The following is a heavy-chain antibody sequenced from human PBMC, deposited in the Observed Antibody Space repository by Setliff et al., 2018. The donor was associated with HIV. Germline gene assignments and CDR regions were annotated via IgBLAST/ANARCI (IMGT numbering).Heavy chain of an antibody. CDR1: SGSITSHY. CDR2: IHHTGNS. Sequence: SETLSLTCTVPSGSITSHYWSWIRQPPGKGLEWIGYIHHTGNSDYNPSLKSRVTMSIVTSKNQFSLKLSSMTAEDTAVYYCARSPPAKHHLDYWGQGTPVTVSS. J-gene: IGHJ4*02. CDR3: ARSPPAKHHLDY. V-gene: IGHV4-59*11.